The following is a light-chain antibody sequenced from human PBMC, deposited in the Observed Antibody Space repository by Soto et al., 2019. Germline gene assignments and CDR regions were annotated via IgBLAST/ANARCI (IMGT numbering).Light chain of an antibody. J-gene: IGKJ1*01. CDR2: GAF. CDR3: QNYNSYSEE. CDR1: PSVTNY. Sequence: EIVLTQSPATLSLSPGEGATLSCSASPSVTNYLAWYQQKPGQAPRLLIYGAFNRATGIPARFSGSGSGTDFTLTISSLQPDDFATYYCQNYNSYSEEFGQGTKVDIK. V-gene: IGKV3-11*01.